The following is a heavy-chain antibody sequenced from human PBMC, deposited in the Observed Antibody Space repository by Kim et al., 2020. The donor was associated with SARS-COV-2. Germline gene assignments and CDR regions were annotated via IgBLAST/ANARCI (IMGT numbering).Heavy chain of an antibody. CDR2: IYYSGST. CDR3: ARHSPGYQLLTDY. J-gene: IGHJ4*02. V-gene: IGHV4-39*01. Sequence: SETLSLTCTVSGGSISSSSYYWGWIRQPPGKGLEWIGSIYYSGSTYYNPSLKSRVTISVDTSKNQFSLKLSSVTAADTAVYYCARHSPGYQLLTDYWGQGTLVTVSS. CDR1: GGSISSSSYY. D-gene: IGHD2-2*01.